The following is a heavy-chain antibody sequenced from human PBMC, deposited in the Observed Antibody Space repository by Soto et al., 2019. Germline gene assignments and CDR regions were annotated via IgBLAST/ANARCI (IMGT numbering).Heavy chain of an antibody. CDR3: ARASDYYYDSSGYSSQPFAFDI. Sequence: GASVKVSCKASGGTFSSYAISWVRQAPGQGLEWMGGIIPIFGIANYAQKFQGRVTITADESTSTAYMELSSLRSEDTAVYYCARASDYYYDSSGYSSQPFAFDIWGQGTMVTVSS. J-gene: IGHJ3*02. D-gene: IGHD3-22*01. V-gene: IGHV1-69*13. CDR1: GGTFSSYA. CDR2: IIPIFGIA.